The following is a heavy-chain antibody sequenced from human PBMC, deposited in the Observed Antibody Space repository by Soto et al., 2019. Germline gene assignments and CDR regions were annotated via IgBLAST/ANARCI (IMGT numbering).Heavy chain of an antibody. V-gene: IGHV1-24*01. D-gene: IGHD3-22*01. CDR3: TTGLSNGYYNFDY. CDR2: FDPEDGET. CDR1: GYTLTELS. J-gene: IGHJ4*02. Sequence: ASVKVSCKVSGYTLTELSMHWVRQAPGKGLEWMGGFDPEDGETIYAQKFQGRVTISRDHSKDTLYLQMNSLKTEDTAVYYCTTGLSNGYYNFDYWGQGTPVTVSS.